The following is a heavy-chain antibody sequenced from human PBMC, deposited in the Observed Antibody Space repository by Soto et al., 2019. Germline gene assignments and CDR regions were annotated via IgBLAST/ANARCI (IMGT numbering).Heavy chain of an antibody. CDR3: ASNLCGSGGPLDY. J-gene: IGHJ4*02. Sequence: PSLYVSCNASGGTFSSYTISWVLQAPGQGLEWMGRIIPILGIANYAQKFQGRVTITADKSTSTAYMELSSLRSEDTAVYYCASNLCGSGGPLDYWGQGTLVTVSS. D-gene: IGHD3-10*01. V-gene: IGHV1-69*02. CDR2: IIPILGIA. CDR1: GGTFSSYT.